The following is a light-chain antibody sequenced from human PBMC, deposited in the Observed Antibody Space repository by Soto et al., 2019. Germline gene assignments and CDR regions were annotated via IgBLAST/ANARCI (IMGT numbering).Light chain of an antibody. V-gene: IGLV1-40*01. CDR1: SSNIGAGYD. Sequence: QSVLTQPPSVSGAPGQRVTISCTGSSSNIGAGYDVHWYQQLPGTAPKLLIYGNSNRPSGVPDRFSGSKSGTSASLAITGLQAEEEADYYCQSYDSSLSGWVFGTGTEVTVL. CDR2: GNS. CDR3: QSYDSSLSGWV. J-gene: IGLJ1*01.